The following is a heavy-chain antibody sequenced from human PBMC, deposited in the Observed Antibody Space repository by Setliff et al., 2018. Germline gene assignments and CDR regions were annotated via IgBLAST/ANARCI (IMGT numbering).Heavy chain of an antibody. D-gene: IGHD3-10*01. CDR2: IYGMGET. CDR3: ARSHYYASGNSHYYYMDV. Sequence: SETLSLTCTVSGASVRTYYWTWIRQPPGKGLEWIGNIYGMGETKYHPSLKSRVTMSADTSKNQLYLSLTSVSVADTAMYYCARSHYYASGNSHYYYMDVWGKGTAVTVSS. CDR1: GASVRTYY. J-gene: IGHJ6*03. V-gene: IGHV4-59*08.